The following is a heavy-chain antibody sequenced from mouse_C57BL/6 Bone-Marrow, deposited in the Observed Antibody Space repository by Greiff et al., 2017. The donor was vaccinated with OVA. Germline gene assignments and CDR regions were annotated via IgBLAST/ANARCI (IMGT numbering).Heavy chain of an antibody. CDR2: INPSNGGT. Sequence: QVQLQQPGTELVKPGASVKLSCKASGYTFTSYWMHWVKQRPGQGLEWIGNINPSNGGTNYNEKFKSKATLTVDKSSSTAYMALSSLTSEDSAVYYCAREVLRGSSQYYYAMDDWGQGTSVTVSS. D-gene: IGHD1-1*01. J-gene: IGHJ4*01. CDR3: AREVLRGSSQYYYAMDD. CDR1: GYTFTSYW. V-gene: IGHV1-53*01.